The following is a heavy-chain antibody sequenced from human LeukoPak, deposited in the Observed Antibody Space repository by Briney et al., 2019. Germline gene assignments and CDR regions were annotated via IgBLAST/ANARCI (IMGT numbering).Heavy chain of an antibody. V-gene: IGHV4-30-4*08. Sequence: PSQTLSLTCIVSGGSISSGDYYWSWIRQPPGKGLEWIGEINHSGSTNYNPSLKSRVTISVDTSKNQFSLKLSSVTAADTAVYNCARVSGSLYCSSTSCYPHFDYWGQGTLVTVSS. CDR1: GGSISSGDYY. CDR3: ARVSGSLYCSSTSCYPHFDY. D-gene: IGHD2-2*01. J-gene: IGHJ4*02. CDR2: INHSGST.